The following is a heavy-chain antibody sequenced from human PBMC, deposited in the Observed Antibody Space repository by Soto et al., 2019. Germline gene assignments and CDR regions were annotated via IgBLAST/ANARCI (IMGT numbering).Heavy chain of an antibody. CDR3: AKDTGDPFDY. V-gene: IGHV3-23*01. CDR2: ISGSGGST. CDR1: GFTFSSYA. D-gene: IGHD3-10*01. J-gene: IGHJ4*02. Sequence: GSLRLACSASGFTFSSYAMSWVRQAPGKGLGWVSAISGSGGSTYYADSVKGRFTISRDNSKKTLYLQMNSLRAEDTDVYYCAKDTGDPFDYWGQGTLVTVSS.